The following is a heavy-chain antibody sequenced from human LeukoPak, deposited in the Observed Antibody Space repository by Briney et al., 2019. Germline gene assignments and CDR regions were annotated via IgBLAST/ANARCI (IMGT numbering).Heavy chain of an antibody. CDR3: ARDRQLLWFGELYGY. Sequence: GGSLRLSCAASGFTFTSYAMTWVRQAPGKGLEWVANIKQDGSEKYYVDSVKGRFTISRDNAKNSLYLQMNSLRAEDTAVYYCARDRQLLWFGELYGYWGQGTLVTASS. CDR2: IKQDGSEK. V-gene: IGHV3-7*01. D-gene: IGHD3-10*01. J-gene: IGHJ4*02. CDR1: GFTFTSYA.